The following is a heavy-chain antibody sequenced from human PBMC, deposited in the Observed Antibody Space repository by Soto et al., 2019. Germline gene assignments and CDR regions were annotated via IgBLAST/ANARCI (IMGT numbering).Heavy chain of an antibody. CDR2: ISYDGSNK. Sequence: QVQLVESGGGVVQPGRSLRLSCAASGFTFSSYAMHWVRQAPGKGLEWVAVISYDGSNKYYADSVKGRFTISRDNSKNTLYLQMNRLSAEDTAVYYCARYPPGIAAAGTEYSGQGTLVTVSS. V-gene: IGHV3-30-3*01. D-gene: IGHD6-13*01. CDR1: GFTFSSYA. CDR3: ARYPPGIAAAGTEY. J-gene: IGHJ4*02.